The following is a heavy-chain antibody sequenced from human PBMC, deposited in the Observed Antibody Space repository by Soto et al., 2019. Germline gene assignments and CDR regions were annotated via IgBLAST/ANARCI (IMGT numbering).Heavy chain of an antibody. CDR2: IIPMFGTI. V-gene: IGHV1-69*06. D-gene: IGHD1-1*01. Sequence: NGDCKTAGYAFTRYGIGCRIKTNGQGLECMGRIIPMFGTINYAQKFQGRVAITADKSTSTVHMEMSSLRPEDTAVYYCARFAVPQLILPGNKETLNYHYYAIGVCGEGPTVTVSS. CDR1: GYAFTRYG. CDR3: ARFAVPQLILPGNKETLNYHYYAIGV. J-gene: IGHJ6*02.